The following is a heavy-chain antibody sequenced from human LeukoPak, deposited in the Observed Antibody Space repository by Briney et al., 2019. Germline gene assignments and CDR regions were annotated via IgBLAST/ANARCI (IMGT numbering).Heavy chain of an antibody. CDR2: INTNTGNP. D-gene: IGHD4-17*01. CDR1: GYTFTSYA. Sequence: ASVKVSCKASGYTFTSYAMNWVRQAPGQGLEWMGWINTNTGNPTYAQGFTGRFVFSLDTSVSTAYLQISSLKAEDTAVYYCANGDYVNYYYGMDVWGQGTTVTVSS. J-gene: IGHJ6*02. CDR3: ANGDYVNYYYGMDV. V-gene: IGHV7-4-1*02.